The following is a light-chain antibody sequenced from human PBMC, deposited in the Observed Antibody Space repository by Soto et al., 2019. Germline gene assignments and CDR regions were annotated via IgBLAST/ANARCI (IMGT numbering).Light chain of an antibody. CDR1: QSISTY. CDR2: AAS. Sequence: DIQMTQSPSSLSASVGDRVTISCRASQSISTYLNWYQQKPGKAPDLLIYAASSLQSGVPPRFSGSGSGTDFTLTIMSLQPEDFATYYCQQIYTAPLTFGGGTKVEIQ. J-gene: IGKJ4*01. V-gene: IGKV1-39*01. CDR3: QQIYTAPLT.